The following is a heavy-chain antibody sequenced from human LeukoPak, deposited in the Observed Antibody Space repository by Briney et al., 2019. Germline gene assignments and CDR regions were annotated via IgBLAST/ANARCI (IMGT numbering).Heavy chain of an antibody. V-gene: IGHV3-30*04. J-gene: IGHJ4*02. D-gene: IGHD6-19*01. CDR1: GFTFSSYA. CDR3: ARVRGAVAAYFDY. CDR2: ISYDGSNK. Sequence: GGSLRLSCAASGFTFSSYAMHWVRQAPGKGLEWVAVISYDGSNKYYGDSVKGRFTISRDNSKNTLYLQMNSLRAEDTAVYYCARVRGAVAAYFDYWGQGTLVTVSS.